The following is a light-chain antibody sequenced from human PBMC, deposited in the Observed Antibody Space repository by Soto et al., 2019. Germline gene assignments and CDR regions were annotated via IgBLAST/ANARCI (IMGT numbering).Light chain of an antibody. V-gene: IGLV1-44*01. CDR1: SSHIGSNT. Sequence: QSVLTQPPSASGTPGQRVTISCSGSSSHIGSNTVSWYQQFPGTAPRLLIYNNNQRPSGVPDRFSGSKSGTSASLAISGLQSEDEANYYCAAWDDGLSGPVFGGRTKLTVL. CDR3: AAWDDGLSGPV. CDR2: NNN. J-gene: IGLJ2*01.